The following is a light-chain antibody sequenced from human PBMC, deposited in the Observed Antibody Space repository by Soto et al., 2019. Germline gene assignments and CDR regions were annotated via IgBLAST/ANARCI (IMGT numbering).Light chain of an antibody. V-gene: IGKV3-20*01. CDR1: QSVSSSY. J-gene: IGKJ1*01. Sequence: EIVLTQSPGTLSLSPGERATLSCRASQSVSSSYLAWYQQKPGQAPRLLIYGASSRATGIPDRFSGSGSGTDFTITISRLEPEGFAVYYCQQYGSSPWTFGQGTKVEIK. CDR2: GAS. CDR3: QQYGSSPWT.